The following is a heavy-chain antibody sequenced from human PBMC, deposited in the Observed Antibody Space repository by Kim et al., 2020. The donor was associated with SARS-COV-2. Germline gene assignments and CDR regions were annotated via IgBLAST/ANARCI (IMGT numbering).Heavy chain of an antibody. D-gene: IGHD2-2*01. V-gene: IGHV3-15*01. J-gene: IGHJ1*01. CDR3: TTDTAGDIVVVPAAPISPESDFQH. CDR2: IKSKTDGGTT. CDR1: GFTFSNAW. Sequence: GGSLRLSCAASGFTFSNAWMSWVRQAPGKGLEWVGRIKSKTDGGTTDYAAPVKGRFTISRDDSKNTLYLQMNSLKTEDTAVYYCTTDTAGDIVVVPAAPISPESDFQHWGQGTLVTVSS.